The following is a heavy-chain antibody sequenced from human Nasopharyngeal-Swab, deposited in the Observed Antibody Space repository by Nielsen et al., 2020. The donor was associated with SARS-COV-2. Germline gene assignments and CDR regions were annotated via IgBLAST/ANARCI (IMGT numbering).Heavy chain of an antibody. CDR2: IYYSGST. CDR3: ASRRYYYGSGSYSLDY. J-gene: IGHJ4*02. Sequence: RRAPGKGLEWIGSIYYSGSTYYNPSLKSRVTISVDTSKNQFSLKLSSVTAADTAVYYCASRRYYYGSGSYSLDYWGQGTLVTVSS. D-gene: IGHD3-10*01. V-gene: IGHV4-39*07.